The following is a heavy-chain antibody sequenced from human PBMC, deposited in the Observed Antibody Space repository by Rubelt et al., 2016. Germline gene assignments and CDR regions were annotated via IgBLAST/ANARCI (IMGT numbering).Heavy chain of an antibody. D-gene: IGHD1-7*01. V-gene: IGHV1-18*01. CDR2: ISAYNGNT. Sequence: QVQLVQSGAEVKKPGASVKVSCKASGYTFTSYGISWVRQAPGQWLEWMGWISAYNGNTHYAQKLQGRVNRTTDTSTGTAYMELRSLRSGDPAVYYCARDLPPFRRYNWNFPLDHWGQGTLVTVSS. J-gene: IGHJ4*02. CDR3: ARDLPPFRRYNWNFPLDH. CDR1: GYTFTSYG.